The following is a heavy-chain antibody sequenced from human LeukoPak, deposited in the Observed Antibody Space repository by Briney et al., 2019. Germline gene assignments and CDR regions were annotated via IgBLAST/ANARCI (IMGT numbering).Heavy chain of an antibody. CDR2: ISAYNGNT. Sequence: ASVKVSCKASGYTFTSYGISWVRQAPGQGLEWMGWISAYNGNTNYAQKLQGRVTMTTDTSTSTAYMELRSLRSDDTAVYYCARAVVVPAATRTHWFDPWGQGTLVTVSS. CDR1: GYTFTSYG. D-gene: IGHD2-2*01. CDR3: ARAVVVPAATRTHWFDP. V-gene: IGHV1-18*01. J-gene: IGHJ5*02.